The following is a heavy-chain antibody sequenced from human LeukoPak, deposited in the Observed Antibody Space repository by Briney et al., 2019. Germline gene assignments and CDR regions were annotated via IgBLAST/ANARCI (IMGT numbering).Heavy chain of an antibody. CDR2: IYTSGST. V-gene: IGHV4-4*07. Sequence: SETLSLTCTVSGGSISSYYWSWIRQPAGKGLEWIGRIYTSGSTNYNPSLKSRVTMSVDTSKNQFSLKLSSVTAADTAVYYCAKVGPYSSSWSVGYWGQGTLVTVSS. D-gene: IGHD6-13*01. CDR3: AKVGPYSSSWSVGY. J-gene: IGHJ4*02. CDR1: GGSISSYY.